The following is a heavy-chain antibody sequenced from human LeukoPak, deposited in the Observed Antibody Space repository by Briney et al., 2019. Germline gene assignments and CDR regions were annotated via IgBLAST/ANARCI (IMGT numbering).Heavy chain of an antibody. CDR3: ARATSVGYCSSTSCYAS. CDR2: ISSSGSTI. CDR1: GFTFSSYE. J-gene: IGHJ5*02. V-gene: IGHV3-48*03. D-gene: IGHD2-2*01. Sequence: GGSLRLSCAASGFTFSSYEMNWVRQAPGKGLEWVSYISSSGSTIYYADSLKGRFTISRDNAKNTLYLQMNSLRAEDTAVYYCARATSVGYCSSTSCYASWGQGTLVTVSS.